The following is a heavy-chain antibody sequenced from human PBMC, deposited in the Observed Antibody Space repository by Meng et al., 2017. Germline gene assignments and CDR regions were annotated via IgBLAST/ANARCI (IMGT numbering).Heavy chain of an antibody. CDR1: GFTFSSYS. Sequence: GGSLRLSCAASGFTFSSYSMNWVRQAPGKGLEWVSSISSSSSYIYYADSVKGRFTISRDNAKNSLYLQMNSLRAEDTAVYYCARAEGGYYYFDYWGQGTLVTVSS. J-gene: IGHJ4*02. CDR2: ISSSSSYI. V-gene: IGHV3-21*01. D-gene: IGHD3-16*01. CDR3: ARAEGGYYYFDY.